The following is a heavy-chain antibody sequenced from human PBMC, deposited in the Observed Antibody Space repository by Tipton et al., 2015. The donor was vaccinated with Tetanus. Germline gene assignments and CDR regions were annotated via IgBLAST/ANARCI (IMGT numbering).Heavy chain of an antibody. CDR1: GNTFTTYY. D-gene: IGHD3-22*01. Sequence: QVQLVQSGAEVKKPGASVKISCKASGNTFTTYYMSWVRLAPGQGLEWMGGFSPIFRRPNYAQKFQARVTIRADESTSTAYMELRSLTSADTAVYYCAREAINSEDRRAFDVWGQGTMVTVSS. CDR2: FSPIFRRP. V-gene: IGHV1-69*01. J-gene: IGHJ3*01. CDR3: AREAINSEDRRAFDV.